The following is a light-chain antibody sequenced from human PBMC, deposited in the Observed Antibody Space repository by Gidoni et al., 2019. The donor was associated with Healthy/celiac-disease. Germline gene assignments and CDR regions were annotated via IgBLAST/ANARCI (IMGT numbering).Light chain of an antibody. CDR2: AAS. Sequence: DIQMTQSTSSLSASVGDRVTITCRASQSISSYLNWYQQKPGKAPKLLIYAASSLQSGVPARLSGSGSGTDFTLTISSLQPEDFATYYCQQSYSTPKTFGQXTKVEIK. J-gene: IGKJ1*01. CDR3: QQSYSTPKT. CDR1: QSISSY. V-gene: IGKV1-39*01.